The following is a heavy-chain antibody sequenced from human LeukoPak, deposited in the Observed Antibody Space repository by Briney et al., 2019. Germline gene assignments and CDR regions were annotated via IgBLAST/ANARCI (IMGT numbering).Heavy chain of an antibody. CDR3: ARWRGYASDWSGPFDD. Sequence: GSVKVSCLASGYTFTGHHMHWVRQAPGQGLEWMGWIIPNSGGTNNAQKFQGRVTMTRDTSMSTAYMDVSRLRSDDTAIYYCARWRGYASDWSGPFDDWGQGTLVTVSS. V-gene: IGHV1-2*02. CDR2: IIPNSGGT. D-gene: IGHD6-19*01. CDR1: GYTFTGHH. J-gene: IGHJ4*02.